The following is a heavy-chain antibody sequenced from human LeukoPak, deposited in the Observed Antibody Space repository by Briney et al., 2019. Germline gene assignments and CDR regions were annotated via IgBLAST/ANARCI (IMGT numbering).Heavy chain of an antibody. CDR1: GGTFSSYA. Sequence: SVKVSCKASGGTFSSYAISWVRQAPGQGHEWMGGIIPIFGTANYAQKFQGRVTITADESTSTAYMELSSLRSEDTAVYYCARAYGWRRDYFDYWGQGTLVTVSS. D-gene: IGHD3-10*01. CDR3: ARAYGWRRDYFDY. CDR2: IIPIFGTA. V-gene: IGHV1-69*13. J-gene: IGHJ4*02.